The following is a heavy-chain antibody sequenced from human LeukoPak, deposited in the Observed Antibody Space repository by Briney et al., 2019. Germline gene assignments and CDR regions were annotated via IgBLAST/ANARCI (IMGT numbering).Heavy chain of an antibody. CDR1: GMSITSRHY. V-gene: IGHV4-38-2*02. CDR2: TSHSDSP. J-gene: IGHJ5*02. CDR3: ARDFGETSLPNWFDP. D-gene: IGHD3-16*01. Sequence: PSETLSLTCSVSGMSITSRHYWGWILQTPGKGLEWIVSTSHSDSPYYNPSLESRVTISLDTSRNLFSLKLTSVTAADTAVYFCARDFGETSLPNWFDPWGQGTLVIVSS.